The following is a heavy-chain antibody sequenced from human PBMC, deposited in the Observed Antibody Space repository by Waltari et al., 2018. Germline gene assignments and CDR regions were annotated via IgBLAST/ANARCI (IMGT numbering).Heavy chain of an antibody. D-gene: IGHD6-13*01. CDR2: IIPIFGTA. CDR3: ATDSSSWYYFDY. Sequence: QVQLVQSGAEVKKPGSSVKVSCKASGGTFSSYAISWVRQAPGQGLEWMGGIIPIFGTANYAQRFQGRVTITADTSTDTAYMELSSLRSEDTAVYYCATDSSSWYYFDYWGQGTLVTVSS. J-gene: IGHJ4*02. CDR1: GGTFSSYA. V-gene: IGHV1-69*14.